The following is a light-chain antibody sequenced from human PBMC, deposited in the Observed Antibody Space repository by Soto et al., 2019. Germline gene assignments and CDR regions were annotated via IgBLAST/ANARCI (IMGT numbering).Light chain of an antibody. V-gene: IGKV1-5*03. J-gene: IGKJ1*01. Sequence: DVQMTQSPSTMSASVGDTVTITCRASQSINSWLAWYQHRPGKGPKLLIYKTSTVEGGVPLRFSGSGSGTEFTLTINSLQRADSATYNCQQYNTYPMTLGLGTKVDIK. CDR3: QQYNTYPMT. CDR2: KTS. CDR1: QSINSW.